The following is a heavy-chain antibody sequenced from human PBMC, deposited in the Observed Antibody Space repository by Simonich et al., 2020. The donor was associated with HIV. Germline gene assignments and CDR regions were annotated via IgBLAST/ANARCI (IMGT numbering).Heavy chain of an antibody. J-gene: IGHJ4*02. D-gene: IGHD4-17*01. Sequence: QVQLQQWGAGLLKPSEILSLTCAVYGGSFSGYYWIWIRQPPGKGLGWMGEINHSGSTNYNPSLKSRVTISVDTSKNQFSLKLSSVTAADTAVYYCARRHPTTVTTPYFDYWGQGTLVTVSS. CDR1: GGSFSGYY. CDR3: ARRHPTTVTTPYFDY. V-gene: IGHV4-34*01. CDR2: INHSGST.